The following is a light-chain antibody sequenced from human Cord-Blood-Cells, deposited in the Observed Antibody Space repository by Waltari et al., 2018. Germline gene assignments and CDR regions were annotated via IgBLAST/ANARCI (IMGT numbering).Light chain of an antibody. J-gene: IGLJ3*02. CDR2: DVS. Sequence: TQPRSVSGSPGQSVTISCTGTSSDVGGYNYVSWYQQHPGKAPKLMIYDVSKRPSGVPDRFSGSKSGNTASLTISGLQAEDEADYYCCSYAGSEVFGGGTKLTVL. CDR3: CSYAGSEV. CDR1: SSDVGGYNY. V-gene: IGLV2-11*01.